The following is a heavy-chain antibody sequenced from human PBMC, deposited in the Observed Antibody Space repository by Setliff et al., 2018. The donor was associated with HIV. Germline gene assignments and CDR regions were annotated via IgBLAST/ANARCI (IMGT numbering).Heavy chain of an antibody. CDR1: GYSISSGYY. V-gene: IGHV4-38-2*01. CDR3: ARAEMATIVAFDI. Sequence: SETLSLTCGVSGYSISSGYYWGWIRQPPGKGLEWIGEINHDRTTNYNPSLKSRVTLSIDTSKNQFSLKLTSVTAEDTAVYYCARAEMATIVAFDIWGQGTMVTVSS. D-gene: IGHD5-12*01. CDR2: INHDRTT. J-gene: IGHJ3*02.